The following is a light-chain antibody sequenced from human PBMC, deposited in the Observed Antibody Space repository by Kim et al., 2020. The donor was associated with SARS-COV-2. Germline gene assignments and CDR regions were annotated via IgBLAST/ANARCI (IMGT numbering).Light chain of an antibody. CDR3: CSYAGYYTWV. CDR1: SQDAGVPDF. V-gene: IGLV2-11*01. J-gene: IGLJ3*02. Sequence: GQSVTISCTGISQDAGVPDFVSWYQHHPGKAPRLMIFDVSQRPSGVPDRFSASKSGDTASLTISGLQAEDEADYYCCSYAGYYTWVFGGGTRVTVL. CDR2: DVS.